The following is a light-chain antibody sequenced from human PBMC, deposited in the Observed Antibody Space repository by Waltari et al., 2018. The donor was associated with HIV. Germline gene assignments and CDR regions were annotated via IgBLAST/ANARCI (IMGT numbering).Light chain of an antibody. CDR1: RSTIGARED. J-gene: IGLJ2*01. CDR2: GNT. CDR3: QSYDNSLNAVV. V-gene: IGLV1-40*01. Sequence: QCVLTQPPSVSGAPGQRVIISCTGSRSTIGAREDVHWYQQLPGAVPTVHIYGNTNRPSGVPDRFSGSKSGASASLAIAGLQTDDEADYYCQSYDNSLNAVVFGGGTRLTVL.